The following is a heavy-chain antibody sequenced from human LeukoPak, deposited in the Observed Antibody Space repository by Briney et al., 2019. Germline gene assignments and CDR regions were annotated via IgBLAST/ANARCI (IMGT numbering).Heavy chain of an antibody. Sequence: SETLPLTCTVSGGSISSGGYYWSWIRQHPGKGLEWIGYIYYSGSTYYNPSLKSRVTISVDTSKNQFSLKLSSVTAADTAVYYCARVGGSGYYHVFDYWGQGTLVTVSS. CDR1: GGSISSGGYY. CDR3: ARVGGSGYYHVFDY. D-gene: IGHD3-22*01. V-gene: IGHV4-31*03. CDR2: IYYSGST. J-gene: IGHJ4*02.